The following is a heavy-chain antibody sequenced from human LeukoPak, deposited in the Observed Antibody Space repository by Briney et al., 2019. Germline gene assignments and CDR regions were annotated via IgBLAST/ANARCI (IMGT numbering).Heavy chain of an antibody. J-gene: IGHJ5*02. CDR2: IWYDGSNK. CDR3: ARDLFEGFYSGNNNWFDP. V-gene: IGHV3-33*01. Sequence: GGSLRLSCAASGFTFSSYGMHWVRQAPGKGLEWVAVIWYDGSNKYYADSVKGRFTISRDNSKNTLYLQMNSLRAEDTAVYYCARDLFEGFYSGNNNWFDPWGQGTLVTVSS. D-gene: IGHD4-23*01. CDR1: GFTFSSYG.